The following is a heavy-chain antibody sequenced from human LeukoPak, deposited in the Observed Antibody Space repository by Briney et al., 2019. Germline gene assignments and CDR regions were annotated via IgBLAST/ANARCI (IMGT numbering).Heavy chain of an antibody. CDR2: VGTGGDT. CDR1: GFSFRNYD. CDR3: ARRSAAAGIDAFDI. Sequence: PGGSLRLSCSAPGFSFRNYDMHWVRQPTGKGLEWVSAVGTGGDTYYAGSVKGRFTVFRENAKNTLYLQMNSLRAGDTAMYYCARRSAAAGIDAFDIWGQGTMVTVSS. V-gene: IGHV3-13*01. J-gene: IGHJ3*02. D-gene: IGHD6-13*01.